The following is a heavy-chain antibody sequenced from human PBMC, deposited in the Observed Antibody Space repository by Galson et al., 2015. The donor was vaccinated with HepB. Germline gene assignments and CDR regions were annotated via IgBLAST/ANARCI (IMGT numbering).Heavy chain of an antibody. V-gene: IGHV4-34*01. CDR1: GGSFSGYY. CDR2: INHSGST. Sequence: SETLSLTCAVYGGSFSGYYWSWIRQPPGKGLEWIGEINHSGSTNYNPSLKSRVTISVDTSKNQFSLKLSSVTAADTAVYYCARGLGDSSGYSYYFDYWGQGTLVTVSS. D-gene: IGHD3-22*01. CDR3: ARGLGDSSGYSYYFDY. J-gene: IGHJ4*02.